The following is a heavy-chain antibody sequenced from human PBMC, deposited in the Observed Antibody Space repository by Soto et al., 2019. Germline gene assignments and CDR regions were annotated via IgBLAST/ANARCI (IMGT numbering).Heavy chain of an antibody. CDR1: DVTFSSGNYF. CDR2: LRLRGGA. V-gene: IGHV4-30-4*01. D-gene: IGHD3-16*02. CDR3: ARGRNYLRGGRRWYSDF. J-gene: IGHJ2*01. Sequence: QVRLKESGPGLVRPSETLSLTCTVSDVTFSSGNYFWTWVRRAPGKALEWIGDLRLRGGAFYKPSLTGRVRMSVDGSQNQFFLSLPSVSVADTAVYYCARGRNYLRGGRRWYSDFWGQGTL.